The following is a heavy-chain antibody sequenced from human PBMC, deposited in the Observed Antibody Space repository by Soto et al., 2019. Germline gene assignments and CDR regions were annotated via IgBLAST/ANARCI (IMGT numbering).Heavy chain of an antibody. CDR2: ISGSGGGT. J-gene: IGHJ4*02. Sequence: GGSLRLSCAASGFTFSIYAMSLVRQTPGKGLEWVSSISGSGGGTYYADSVKGRFTFSRDNSKNTLYLQMNSLRAEDTAVYYCAKFGMATTKRSPPYYIDNWGQGALVTVSS. D-gene: IGHD1-1*01. V-gene: IGHV3-23*01. CDR3: AKFGMATTKRSPPYYIDN. CDR1: GFTFSIYA.